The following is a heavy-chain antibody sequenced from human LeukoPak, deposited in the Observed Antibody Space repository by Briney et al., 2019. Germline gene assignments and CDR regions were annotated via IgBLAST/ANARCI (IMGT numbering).Heavy chain of an antibody. J-gene: IGHJ4*02. CDR2: ISSSNTYI. D-gene: IGHD2-15*01. Sequence: GGSLRLSCAASGFSFSSYTMNWVRQAPGKGLEWVSSISSSNTYIYYADSVKGRFTISRDNAKNSLYLQMNSLRAEDTAVYYCAKELGGSSFDYWGQGALVSVSS. V-gene: IGHV3-21*01. CDR3: AKELGGSSFDY. CDR1: GFSFSSYT.